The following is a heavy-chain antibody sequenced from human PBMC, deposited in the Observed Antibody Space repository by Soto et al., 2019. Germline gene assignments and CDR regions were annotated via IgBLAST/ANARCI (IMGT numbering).Heavy chain of an antibody. CDR1: GFTFSSYA. J-gene: IGHJ4*02. CDR2: ISGSGGST. Sequence: PGGSLRLSCAASGFTFSSYAMSWVRQAPGKGLEWVSAISGSGGSTYYADSVKGRFTISRDNSKNTLYLQMNSLRAEDTAVYYCAKARESSSWYFYFDYWGQGTLVTVSS. D-gene: IGHD6-13*01. V-gene: IGHV3-23*01. CDR3: AKARESSSWYFYFDY.